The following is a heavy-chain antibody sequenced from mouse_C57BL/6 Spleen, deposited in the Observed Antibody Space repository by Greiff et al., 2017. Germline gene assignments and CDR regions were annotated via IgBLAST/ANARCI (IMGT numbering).Heavy chain of an antibody. D-gene: IGHD2-3*01. CDR1: GYTFTSYW. CDR3: ARGGDGYSYAMDY. V-gene: IGHV1-72*01. Sequence: VQLQQPGAELVKPGASVKLSCKASGYTFTSYWMHWVKQRPGRGLEWIGMIDPNSGGTKYNEKFKSKATLTVDKPSSTAYMQLISLTSEDSAVYYCARGGDGYSYAMDYWGQGTSVTVSS. J-gene: IGHJ4*01. CDR2: IDPNSGGT.